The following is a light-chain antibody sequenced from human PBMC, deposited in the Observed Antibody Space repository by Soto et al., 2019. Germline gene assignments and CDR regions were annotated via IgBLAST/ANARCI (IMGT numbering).Light chain of an antibody. J-gene: IGKJ5*01. Sequence: ESVLTQSPGTLSLSPGERATLSCRASQSLTNSFMAWYQQKPGQAPRLLIYDTSSRASGIPDRFSGSGSGTDFTLTISRLETEDFAVFYCQQYGTSEIILGQGTRLEIK. CDR2: DTS. CDR1: QSLTNSF. V-gene: IGKV3-20*01. CDR3: QQYGTSEII.